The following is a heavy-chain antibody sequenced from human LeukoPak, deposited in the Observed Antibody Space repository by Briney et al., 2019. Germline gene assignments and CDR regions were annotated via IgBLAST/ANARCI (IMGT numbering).Heavy chain of an antibody. D-gene: IGHD3-9*01. Sequence: PGGSLRLSCAASGFTVSSNYMSLVRQAPGKGLEWVSVITGGGSGIYYADSMKSRFTISRDNSKNTLYLQINSLRAEDTAVYYCAKWGDYDVLTGYYVSDYWGQGTLVTVSS. CDR1: GFTVSSNY. V-gene: IGHV3-23*01. CDR2: ITGGGSGI. J-gene: IGHJ4*02. CDR3: AKWGDYDVLTGYYVSDY.